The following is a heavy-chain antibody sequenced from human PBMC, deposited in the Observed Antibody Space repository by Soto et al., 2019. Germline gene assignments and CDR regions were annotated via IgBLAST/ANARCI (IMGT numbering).Heavy chain of an antibody. J-gene: IGHJ4*02. D-gene: IGHD2-15*01. CDR2: ISSSGSTI. V-gene: IGHV3-11*01. Sequence: GGSLRLSCAASGYIFSYYYMTWIRQAPGKGLEWVSYISSSGSTIYYADSVKGRFAISRDNAKNSLYLQMNSLRAEDTAVYYCARRNCTGRSCYWGFGYWGQGALVTVSS. CDR1: GYIFSYYY. CDR3: ARRNCTGRSCYWGFGY.